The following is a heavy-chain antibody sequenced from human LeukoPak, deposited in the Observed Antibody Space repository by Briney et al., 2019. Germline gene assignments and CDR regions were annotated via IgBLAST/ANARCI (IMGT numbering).Heavy chain of an antibody. CDR3: ARDPYYADYVDFYAMDV. J-gene: IGHJ6*02. CDR2: ISYDGSNK. D-gene: IGHD4-17*01. CDR1: GLTFSIYA. Sequence: GGSLRLSCADSGLTFSIYAMHWVRQAPGKGLEWVAVISYDGSNKYYTDSVKGRFTISRDNSKTSLFLQMTSLRAEDTALYYCARDPYYADYVDFYAMDVWGQGTTVTVSS. V-gene: IGHV3-30*04.